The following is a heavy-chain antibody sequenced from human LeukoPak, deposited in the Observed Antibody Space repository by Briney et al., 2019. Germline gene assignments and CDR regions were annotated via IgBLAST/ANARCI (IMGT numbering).Heavy chain of an antibody. J-gene: IGHJ6*03. CDR1: GGPFSGYY. D-gene: IGHD3-3*01. CDR2: INHSGST. CDR3: ARLWSGSSHYYYYYMDV. Sequence: SETLSLTCAVYGGPFSGYYWSWIRQPPGKGLEWIGEINHSGSTNYNPSLKSRVTISVDTSKNQFSLKLSSVTAADTAVYYCARLWSGSSHYYYYYMDVWGKGTTVTVSS. V-gene: IGHV4-34*01.